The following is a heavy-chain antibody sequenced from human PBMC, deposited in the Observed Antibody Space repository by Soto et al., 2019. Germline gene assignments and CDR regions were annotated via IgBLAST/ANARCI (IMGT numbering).Heavy chain of an antibody. CDR3: ARVGYYVSGSYYRGSYYYYMDV. Sequence: SETLSLTCTVSGGSISSGGYYWSWIRQHPGKGLEWIGYIYYSGSTYYNPSLKSRVTISVDTSKNQFSLKLSSVTAADTAVYYCARVGYYVSGSYYRGSYYYYMDVWGKGTTVTVSS. V-gene: IGHV4-31*03. J-gene: IGHJ6*03. CDR1: GGSISSGGYY. CDR2: IYYSGST. D-gene: IGHD3-10*01.